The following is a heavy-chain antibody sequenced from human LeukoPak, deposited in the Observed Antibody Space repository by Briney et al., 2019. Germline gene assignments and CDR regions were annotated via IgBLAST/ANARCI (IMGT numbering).Heavy chain of an antibody. Sequence: GGSLRLSCAASGFTFDDYGMSWVRQAPGKGLGWVSGINWNGGSTGYADSVKGRFTISRDNAKNSLYLQMNSLRAEDTALYSCAIEGGSPSNIVGATRAFDYCGEGTLVTVSS. V-gene: IGHV3-20*04. D-gene: IGHD1-26*01. CDR3: AIEGGSPSNIVGATRAFDY. CDR1: GFTFDDYG. J-gene: IGHJ4*02. CDR2: INWNGGST.